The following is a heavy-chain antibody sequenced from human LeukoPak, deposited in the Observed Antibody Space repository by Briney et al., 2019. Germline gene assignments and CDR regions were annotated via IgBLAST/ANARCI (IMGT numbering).Heavy chain of an antibody. V-gene: IGHV3-30-3*01. J-gene: IGHJ6*02. D-gene: IGHD5-18*01. CDR1: GFTFSSYT. Sequence: GGSLRLSCAASGFTFSSYTMHWVRQAPGKGLEWVAVISYDGSNKYYADSVKGRFTISRDNAKNSLNLEMNSLRGEDTAVYYCVRGPGYSYGAYYCYGMDVWGQGTTVTVSS. CDR2: ISYDGSNK. CDR3: VRGPGYSYGAYYCYGMDV.